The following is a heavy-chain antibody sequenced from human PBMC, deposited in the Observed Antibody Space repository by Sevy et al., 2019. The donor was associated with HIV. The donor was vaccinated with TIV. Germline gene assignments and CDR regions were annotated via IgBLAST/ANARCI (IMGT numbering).Heavy chain of an antibody. Sequence: ASVKVSCKASGYTFTGYYMHWVRQAPGQGLEWMGWINPNSGGTNYAQKFQGRVTMTRDTSISTAYMELSRLRSDDTAVYYCAPIDSSGYYFAYWGQRTLVTVSS. CDR2: INPNSGGT. J-gene: IGHJ4*02. D-gene: IGHD3-22*01. V-gene: IGHV1-2*02. CDR3: APIDSSGYYFAY. CDR1: GYTFTGYY.